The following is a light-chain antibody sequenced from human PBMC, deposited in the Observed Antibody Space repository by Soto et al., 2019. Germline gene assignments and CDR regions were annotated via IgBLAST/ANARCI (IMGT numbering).Light chain of an antibody. CDR2: EVS. CDR3: SSYAGSNNLV. J-gene: IGLJ2*01. V-gene: IGLV2-8*01. CDR1: TSDVGGY. Sequence: QSVLTQPPSASGSPGQSVTISCTATTSDVGGYVSWYQQHPGKAPELLIYEVSKRPSGVPDRFSGSKSGNTASLTVSGLQAEDEADYYCSSYAGSNNLVFGGGTKVTVL.